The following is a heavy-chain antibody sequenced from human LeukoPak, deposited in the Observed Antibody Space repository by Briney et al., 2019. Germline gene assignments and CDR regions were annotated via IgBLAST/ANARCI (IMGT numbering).Heavy chain of an antibody. J-gene: IGHJ4*02. D-gene: IGHD2-15*01. V-gene: IGHV3-23*01. CDR3: AKVPINRIVVVVAATLYYFDY. Sequence: GGSLRLSCAASGFTFSSYAMRWVRQAAGKGLEWVSAIIGSGGRTYYADSVKGRFTISRDNSKNTLYLQMNSLRAEDTAVYYCAKVPINRIVVVVAATLYYFDYWGQGTLVTVSS. CDR2: IIGSGGRT. CDR1: GFTFSSYA.